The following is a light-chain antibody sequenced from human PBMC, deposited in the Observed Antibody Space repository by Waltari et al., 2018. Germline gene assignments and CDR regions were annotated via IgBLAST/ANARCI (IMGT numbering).Light chain of an antibody. CDR2: YDN. J-gene: IGLJ3*02. CDR3: QVWDDFIDSGV. CDR1: NIETKS. Sequence: YVVTQPPSVSVTPGQTATVTCGGENIETKSVKWYQQRQGQAPFLVMFYDNDRPAGSPERFSGSNSGNTATLTINWVEAGDEADYHCQVWDDFIDSGVFGGGTRLSVL. V-gene: IGLV3-21*04.